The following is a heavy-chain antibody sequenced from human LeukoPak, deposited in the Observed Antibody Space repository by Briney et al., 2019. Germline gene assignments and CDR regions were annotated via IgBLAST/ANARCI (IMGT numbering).Heavy chain of an antibody. CDR2: IYYSGST. CDR3: ARGSTTGIAAVGLDY. D-gene: IGHD6-13*01. CDR1: GFSISSSPYC. Sequence: SETLSLTCTVSGFSISSSPYCWGWIRQPPGKGLEWIGTIYYSGSTYYNPSLKSRVTISVDTSKNQFALRLSSVTAADTAVYYCARGSTTGIAAVGLDYWGQGTLVTVSS. V-gene: IGHV4-39*06. J-gene: IGHJ4*02.